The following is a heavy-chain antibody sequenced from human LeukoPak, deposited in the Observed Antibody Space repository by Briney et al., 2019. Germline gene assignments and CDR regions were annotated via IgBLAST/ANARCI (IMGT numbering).Heavy chain of an antibody. J-gene: IGHJ4*02. V-gene: IGHV3-30*18. CDR1: GFTFSIYG. D-gene: IGHD6-19*01. CDR2: ISYDGSNK. CDR3: AKDRASAAVAGIFDY. Sequence: PGGSLRLSCAASGFTFSIYGMHWVRQAPGKGLEWVAVISYDGSNKYYADSVKGRFTVSRDNSKNTLYLQMNSLRAEDTAVYYCAKDRASAAVAGIFDYWGQGTLVTVSS.